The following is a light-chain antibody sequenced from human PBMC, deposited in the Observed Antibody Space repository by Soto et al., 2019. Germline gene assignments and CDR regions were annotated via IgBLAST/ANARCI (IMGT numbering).Light chain of an antibody. J-gene: IGKJ1*01. Sequence: EIVLTQSPGTLSLSPGERGPLSCRASQSVSSYYLAWYQQKPGQAPRLLIYAASSRATGIPDRFSGGGSGTDFTLTISRLEPEDLAVDYCQQCGSSPWTFGQGTKVDI. CDR2: AAS. CDR3: QQCGSSPWT. V-gene: IGKV3-20*01. CDR1: QSVSSYY.